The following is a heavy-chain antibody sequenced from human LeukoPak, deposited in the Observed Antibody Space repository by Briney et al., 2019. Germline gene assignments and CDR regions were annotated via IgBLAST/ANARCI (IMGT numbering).Heavy chain of an antibody. J-gene: IGHJ2*01. CDR2: INHSGST. Sequence: PSETLSLTCAVYGGSFSGYYWSWIRQPPGKGLEWIGEINHSGSTNYNPSLKSRVTISVDTSKNQFSLKLSSVTAADTAVYYCARHFLGWQSGRYWYFDLWGRGTLVTVSS. D-gene: IGHD6-19*01. CDR1: GGSFSGYY. V-gene: IGHV4-34*01. CDR3: ARHFLGWQSGRYWYFDL.